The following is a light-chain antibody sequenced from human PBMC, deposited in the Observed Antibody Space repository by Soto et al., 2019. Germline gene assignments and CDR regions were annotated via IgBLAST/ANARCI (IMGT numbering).Light chain of an antibody. CDR1: QSISNN. CDR2: GAS. V-gene: IGKV3-15*01. CDR3: QQYNNWWK. Sequence: EIVMTQSPATLSVSPGERATLSCRASQSISNNLAWYHQRPGQAPRLLIYGASTRATGIPARFSGSWSGTEFTLTISSLQSEDFAVYYCQQYNNWWKFGQGTRVEIK. J-gene: IGKJ1*01.